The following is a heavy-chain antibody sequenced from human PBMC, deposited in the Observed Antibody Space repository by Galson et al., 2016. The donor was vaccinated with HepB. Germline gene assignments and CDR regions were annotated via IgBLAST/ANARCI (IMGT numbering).Heavy chain of an antibody. CDR2: IATYNGDT. CDR3: ARDRIKVVPPVIDWFDP. V-gene: IGHV1-18*04. Sequence: SVKVSCKASGYTFTSYGISWVRQAPGQGLEWMGWIATYNGDTNYAQKFQGRLTMTTDTSTTTAYMELRSLRLDDTAVYYYARDRIKVVPPVIDWFDPWGQGTLVTVSS. D-gene: IGHD2-2*01. CDR1: GYTFTSYG. J-gene: IGHJ5*02.